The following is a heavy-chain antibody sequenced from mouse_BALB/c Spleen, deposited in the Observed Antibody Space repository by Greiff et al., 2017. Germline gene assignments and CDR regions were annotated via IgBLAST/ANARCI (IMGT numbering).Heavy chain of an antibody. D-gene: IGHD1-1*01. CDR2: IDPYYGGT. Sequence: VQLQQSGPELEKPAASVKISCTASGYSFTGYNMNWVKQSNGKSLEWIGNIDPYYGGTSYNQKFKGKATLTVDKSSSTAYMQLKSLTSEDSAVYYCAKNYGSSYNWYFDVWGAGTTVTVSS. CDR3: AKNYGSSYNWYFDV. CDR1: GYSFTGYN. V-gene: IGHV1-39*01. J-gene: IGHJ1*01.